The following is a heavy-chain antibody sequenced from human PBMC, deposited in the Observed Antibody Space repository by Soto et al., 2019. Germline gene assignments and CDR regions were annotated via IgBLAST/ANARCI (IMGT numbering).Heavy chain of an antibody. D-gene: IGHD3-3*01. Sequence: GGSLRLSCAASGFTFSSYAMHWVRQAPGKGLEWVAVISYDGSNKYYADSVKGRFTISRDNSKNTLYLQMNSLRAEDTAVYYCARDQVPDYDFWSGTYYFYGMDVWGQGTTVTVSS. CDR2: ISYDGSNK. CDR1: GFTFSSYA. J-gene: IGHJ6*02. CDR3: ARDQVPDYDFWSGTYYFYGMDV. V-gene: IGHV3-30-3*01.